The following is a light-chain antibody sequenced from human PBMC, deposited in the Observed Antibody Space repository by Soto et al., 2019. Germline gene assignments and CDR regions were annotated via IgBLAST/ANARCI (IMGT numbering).Light chain of an antibody. CDR3: QQQQT. J-gene: IGKJ1*01. CDR2: GAS. V-gene: IGKV3-20*01. Sequence: EIVLTQSPGTLFLSPGERATLSCRASQSVSSSYLAWYQQKPGQAPRLLIYGASSRATGIPDRFSGSGSGTDFTLTISRLEPEDFAVYYCQQQQTFGQGTKVDIK. CDR1: QSVSSSY.